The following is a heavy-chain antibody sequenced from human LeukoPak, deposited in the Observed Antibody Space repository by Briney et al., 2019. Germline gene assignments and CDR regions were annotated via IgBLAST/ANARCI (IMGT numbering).Heavy chain of an antibody. CDR1: GYSFSSYA. Sequence: ASVKVSCKASGYSFSSYAINGVRHAPGQGLEWMGWFSAYNGNTYYAQKLQGRVTMATDTSTSTVYMELRGLRSDDTAVYYCARGGRYGGNTGLDYWGQGTLVTVSS. CDR2: FSAYNGNT. V-gene: IGHV1-18*01. CDR3: ARGGRYGGNTGLDY. D-gene: IGHD4-23*01. J-gene: IGHJ4*02.